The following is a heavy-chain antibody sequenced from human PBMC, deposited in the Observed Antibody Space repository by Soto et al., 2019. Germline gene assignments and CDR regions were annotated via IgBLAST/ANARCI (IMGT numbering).Heavy chain of an antibody. D-gene: IGHD6-25*01. J-gene: IGHJ3*02. CDR2: IRKDGSQR. V-gene: IGHV3-7*05. CDR3: ARDVSPGSSGLYFDAFDI. Sequence: EVQLVESGGGLVQPGGSLTLSCAASEFAFSSYWMTWARQAPGKGLEWVANIRKDGSQRSYLDSVRGRFTISRDNSKNSLYLQMNSLRAEDTALYFCARDVSPGSSGLYFDAFDIWGQGTRVTVSS. CDR1: EFAFSSYW.